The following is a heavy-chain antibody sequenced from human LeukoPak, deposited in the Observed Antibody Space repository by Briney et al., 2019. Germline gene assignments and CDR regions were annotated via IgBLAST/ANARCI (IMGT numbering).Heavy chain of an antibody. J-gene: IGHJ3*02. CDR3: ARHIVGATYDAFDI. Sequence: SETLSLTCTVSGGSISSSSYYWGWIRQPPGKGLEWIGSIYYSGSTYYNPSLKSRVTISVDTSKNQFSLKLSSVTAADTAAYYCARHIVGATYDAFDIWGQGTMVTVSS. D-gene: IGHD1-26*01. CDR2: IYYSGST. CDR1: GGSISSSSYY. V-gene: IGHV4-39*01.